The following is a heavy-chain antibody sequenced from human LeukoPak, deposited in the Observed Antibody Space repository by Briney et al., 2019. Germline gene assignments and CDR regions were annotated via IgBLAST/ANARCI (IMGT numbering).Heavy chain of an antibody. CDR2: INPSGGST. Sequence: ASVKVSCKASGYTFTSYYMHWVRQAPGQGLEWMGIINPSGGSTSYAQKFQGRVTMTRDTSTSTVYMELSSLGSEDTAVYYCARSLTYGSAQGEIDYWGQGTLVTVSS. CDR1: GYTFTSYY. V-gene: IGHV1-46*01. CDR3: ARSLTYGSAQGEIDY. D-gene: IGHD3-10*01. J-gene: IGHJ4*02.